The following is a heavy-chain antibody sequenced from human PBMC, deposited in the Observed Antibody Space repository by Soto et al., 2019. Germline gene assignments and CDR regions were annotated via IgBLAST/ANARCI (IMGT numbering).Heavy chain of an antibody. D-gene: IGHD2-21*02. CDR3: ARDLWGYCGTDCYPLDV. Sequence: SETLSLTCSVSGGSISSSNDYWGWIRQPPGKGLEWIGYMYNTGSTVYNPSLKSRVTISVDTSKNQFSLKLNAVTAADTAVYYCARDLWGYCGTDCYPLDVWGQGTTVTVS. J-gene: IGHJ6*02. CDR1: GGSISSSNDY. CDR2: MYNTGST. V-gene: IGHV4-61*01.